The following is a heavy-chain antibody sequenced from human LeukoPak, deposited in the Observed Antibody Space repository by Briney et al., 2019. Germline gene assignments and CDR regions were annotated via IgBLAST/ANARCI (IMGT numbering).Heavy chain of an antibody. D-gene: IGHD2-15*01. CDR3: ARDPYYCSGGSCYNWFDP. CDR1: GGTFSSYA. V-gene: IGHV1-69*04. J-gene: IGHJ5*02. CDR2: IIPILGIA. Sequence: ASVKVSCKASGGTFSSYAISWVRQAPGQGLEWMGRIIPILGIANYAQKFQGRVTITADKSTSTAYMELSSLRSEDTAVYYCARDPYYCSGGSCYNWFDPWGQGTLVTVSS.